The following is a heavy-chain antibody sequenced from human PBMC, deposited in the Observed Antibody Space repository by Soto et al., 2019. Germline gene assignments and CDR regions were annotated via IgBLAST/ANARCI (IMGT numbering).Heavy chain of an antibody. CDR3: ARDITGALDI. CDR2: ISYDGSNK. CDR1: GSTFSSYA. V-gene: IGHV3-30-3*01. D-gene: IGHD1-20*01. Sequence: PAGCLRLSCAASGSTFSSYAMHWVRQAPGKGLERVAVISYDGSNKYYADSVKGRFTISRDNSKNTLYLQMNSLRAEDTAVYYCARDITGALDIWGQGTMVTVSS. J-gene: IGHJ3*02.